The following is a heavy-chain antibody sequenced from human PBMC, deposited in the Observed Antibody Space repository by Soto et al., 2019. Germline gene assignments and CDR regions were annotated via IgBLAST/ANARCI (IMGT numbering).Heavy chain of an antibody. CDR3: ARGLSVTLFDN. D-gene: IGHD4-17*01. CDR2: IYYSGST. CDR1: GGSISTGGYY. Sequence: QVQLQESGPGLVKPSQTLSLTCTVSGGSISTGGYYWTWIRQHPGKGLEWIGYIYYSGSTYYNTSLKSRVTISVDTSKNQFSLKLSSVTDEDTAVYYCARGLSVTLFDNWGQGTLVTVSS. V-gene: IGHV4-31*03. J-gene: IGHJ4*02.